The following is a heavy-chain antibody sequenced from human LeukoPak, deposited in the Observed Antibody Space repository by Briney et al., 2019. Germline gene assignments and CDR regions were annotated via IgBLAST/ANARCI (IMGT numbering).Heavy chain of an antibody. CDR2: IYTSGST. J-gene: IGHJ6*03. V-gene: IGHV4-61*02. CDR3: ARVAYYYYYMDV. Sequence: PSQTLSLTCTVSGGSISSGSYYWSWIRQPAGKGLEWIGRIYTSGSTNYNPSLKSRVTISVDTSKNQFSLKLSSVTAADTAVYYCARVAYYYYYMDVWGKGTTVTISS. CDR1: GGSISSGSYY.